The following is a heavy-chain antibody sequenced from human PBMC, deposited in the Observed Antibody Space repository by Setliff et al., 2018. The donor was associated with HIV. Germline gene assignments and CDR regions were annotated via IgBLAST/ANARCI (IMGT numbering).Heavy chain of an antibody. V-gene: IGHV1-2*02. CDR3: AQGAIRDSGSHITTR. Sequence: RASVKVSCKASGYTFTGYYMHWVRQAPGQGLEWMGWINPNSGGTTYAQKFQGRVTMTRDTSISTAYMEVSRLRSDDTAVYYCAQGAIRDSGSHITTRWGQGTLVTVSS. D-gene: IGHD3-10*01. CDR2: INPNSGGT. J-gene: IGHJ4*02. CDR1: GYTFTGYY.